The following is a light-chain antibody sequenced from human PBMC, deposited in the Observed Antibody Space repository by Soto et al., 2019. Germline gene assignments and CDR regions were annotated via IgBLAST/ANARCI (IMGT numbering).Light chain of an antibody. J-gene: IGLJ3*02. Sequence: QSVLTQPPSASGTPRQRVTISCSGGSSNIGSNYVYWYQQLPGTAPKLLIYRNNKRPSGFPDRFSGSKSGTSASLAISGLGSEDEAEYYCAAGDDSRSGWVFGGGTKLTVL. CDR2: RNN. CDR1: SSNIGSNY. CDR3: AAGDDSRSGWV. V-gene: IGLV1-47*01.